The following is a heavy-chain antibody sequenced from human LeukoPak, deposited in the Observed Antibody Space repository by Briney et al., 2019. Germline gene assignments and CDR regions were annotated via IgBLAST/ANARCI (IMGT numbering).Heavy chain of an antibody. J-gene: IGHJ4*02. V-gene: IGHV3-33*01. Sequence: GRSLRLSCAASGFNFRSYGMHWVRQAPGKGLEWVAAIWYDGSDKYYADSVKGRFTISRDNSKNMLYLQMDSLRAEDTALYYCARLWGSVSGYFDYWGQGTLVTVSS. CDR1: GFNFRSYG. D-gene: IGHD2-21*01. CDR3: ARLWGSVSGYFDY. CDR2: IWYDGSDK.